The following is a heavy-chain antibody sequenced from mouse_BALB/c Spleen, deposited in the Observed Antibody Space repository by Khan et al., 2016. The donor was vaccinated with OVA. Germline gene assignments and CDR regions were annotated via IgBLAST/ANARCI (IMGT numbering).Heavy chain of an antibody. CDR3: ARILGIYAMDY. CDR2: ISSGSNTI. J-gene: IGHJ4*01. V-gene: IGHV5-17*02. Sequence: EVELVESGGGLVQPGGSRKLSCAASGFTFSSFGMFWIRQAPEKGLEWVAYISSGSNTIYYADTVKGRFTIYRDNPKNTLFLQLTSLRSEDTAMYYCARILGIYAMDYWGQGTSVTVSS. CDR1: GFTFSSFG. D-gene: IGHD1-1*02.